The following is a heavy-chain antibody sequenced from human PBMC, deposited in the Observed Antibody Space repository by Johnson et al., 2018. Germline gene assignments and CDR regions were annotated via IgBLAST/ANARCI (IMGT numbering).Heavy chain of an antibody. V-gene: IGHV3-11*04. J-gene: IGHJ6*04. Sequence: QVQLVESGGGVVQPGRSXRLSCGASGFTFSDYYMSWIRQAPGKGLEWVSYISSSGSTIYYADSVKGRFTIPRDNAKNSLYLQMNSRRAEDTAVYYCARDGIPVPEDVWGKGTTVTVSS. CDR1: GFTFSDYY. D-gene: IGHD2-2*01. CDR2: ISSSGSTI. CDR3: ARDGIPVPEDV.